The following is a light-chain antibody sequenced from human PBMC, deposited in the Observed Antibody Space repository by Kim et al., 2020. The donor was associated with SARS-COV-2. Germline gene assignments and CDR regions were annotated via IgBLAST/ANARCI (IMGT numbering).Light chain of an antibody. CDR3: QQYNNWPYT. CDR2: DAS. Sequence: SGAPGHSTTLSTGASQKLSSNVAGYQQKPGQAPRLRSYDASTRATGIPARYRGSGSGTEFTLTIGSLQSEDFAVYYCQQYNNWPYTLGQETKLEI. J-gene: IGKJ2*01. CDR1: QKLSSN. V-gene: IGKV3-15*01.